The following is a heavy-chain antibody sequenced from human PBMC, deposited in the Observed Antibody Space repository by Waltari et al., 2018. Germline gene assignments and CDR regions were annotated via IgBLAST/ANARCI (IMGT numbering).Heavy chain of an antibody. J-gene: IGHJ4*02. Sequence: QVQLQESGPGMVKPSQTLSLTCTVSGGSISSGSYYWSWIRQPAGKGLDWIGRIYTSGTTNYNPSLKSRAPISVDTSKNQFSLKLSSVTAADTAVYYCARGSSSWYYFDYWGQGTLVTVSS. CDR3: ARGSSSWYYFDY. CDR1: GGSISSGSYY. V-gene: IGHV4-61*02. D-gene: IGHD6-13*01. CDR2: IYTSGTT.